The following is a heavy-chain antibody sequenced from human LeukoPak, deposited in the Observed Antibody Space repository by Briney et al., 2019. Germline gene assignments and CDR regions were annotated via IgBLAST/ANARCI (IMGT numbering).Heavy chain of an antibody. J-gene: IGHJ4*02. CDR2: IWYDGSNK. CDR3: AREHYDSSGYYYFDY. Sequence: GRSLRLSCAASGFTFSSYGMHWVRQAPGKGLEWVAVIWYDGSNKYYADSVKGRFTISRDNSKNTLYLQMNSLRAEDTAVYYCAREHYDSSGYYYFDYWGQETLVTVSS. CDR1: GFTFSSYG. D-gene: IGHD3-22*01. V-gene: IGHV3-33*01.